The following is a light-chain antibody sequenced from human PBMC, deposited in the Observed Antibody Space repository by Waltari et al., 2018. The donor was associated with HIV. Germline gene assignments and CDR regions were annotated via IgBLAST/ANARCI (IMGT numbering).Light chain of an antibody. CDR1: SANIGAGYT. J-gene: IGLJ1*01. CDR3: QSHDSSLSGYV. V-gene: IGLV1-40*01. Sequence: QSVLTQPPSVSGAPGQRVTLSCTGSSANIGAGYTVHWYQQLPGTAPKLLIYGNSNRSSGVPDRFSGSKSGTSASLAITGLQAEDEADYHCQSHDSSLSGYVFGTGTKVTVL. CDR2: GNS.